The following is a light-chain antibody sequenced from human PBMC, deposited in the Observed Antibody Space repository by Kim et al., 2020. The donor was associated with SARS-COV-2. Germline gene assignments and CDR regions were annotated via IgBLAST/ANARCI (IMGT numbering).Light chain of an antibody. J-gene: IGLJ2*01. Sequence: QLVLTQPASASASLGASVTLTCTLSSGYTTYKVDWYQQRPGKGPRFVMRVGTGGIVGSKGDGIPDRFSVLGSGLNRYLTIKDIQEEDESDYYCGADHGSGSNFVWVFGGGTKLTVL. CDR3: GADHGSGSNFVWV. V-gene: IGLV9-49*01. CDR1: SGYTTYK. CDR2: VGTGGIVG.